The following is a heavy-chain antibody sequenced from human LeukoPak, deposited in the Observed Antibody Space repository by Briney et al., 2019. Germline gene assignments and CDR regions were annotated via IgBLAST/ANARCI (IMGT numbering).Heavy chain of an antibody. J-gene: IGHJ4*02. D-gene: IGHD3-22*01. Sequence: PGGSLRLSCAASGFTFSSYGMSWVRQAPGKGLEWVSAISGSGGSTYYADSVKGRFTISRDNSKNTLYLQMNSLRAEDTAVYYCAKQGDYYDSSGYFDYWGQGTLVTVSS. CDR3: AKQGDYYDSSGYFDY. CDR1: GFTFSSYG. CDR2: ISGSGGST. V-gene: IGHV3-23*01.